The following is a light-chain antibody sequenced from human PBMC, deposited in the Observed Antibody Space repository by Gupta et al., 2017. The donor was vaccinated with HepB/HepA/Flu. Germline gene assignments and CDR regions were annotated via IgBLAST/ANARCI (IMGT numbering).Light chain of an antibody. V-gene: IGLV1-44*01. CDR1: SSNIGANS. J-gene: IGLJ2*01. Sequence: QPILTQPRSASRSPAQSFTLTCSGSSSNIGANSMPWYQQLPGTAPKPLIYSNNHRPSGGPHRFSGSKSCTSASLAISGLQSDDEADYYCATWYDSLNGRVFGGGTKLTVL. CDR2: SNN. CDR3: ATWYDSLNGRV.